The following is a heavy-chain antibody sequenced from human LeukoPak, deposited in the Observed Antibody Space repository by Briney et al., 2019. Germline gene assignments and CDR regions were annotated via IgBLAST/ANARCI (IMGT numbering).Heavy chain of an antibody. Sequence: PSETLSLTCTVSGGSISTSALYWGWIRRPPGTGLEWIGSIFYSGRTYYNPSLKSRVTISVDTSKNQISLKLSSVTAADTAVYYCVRLGQFCGGDCYPPSFDYRGQGTLVTVSS. CDR3: VRLGQFCGGDCYPPSFDY. CDR1: GGSISTSALY. V-gene: IGHV4-39*01. CDR2: IFYSGRT. J-gene: IGHJ4*02. D-gene: IGHD2-21*02.